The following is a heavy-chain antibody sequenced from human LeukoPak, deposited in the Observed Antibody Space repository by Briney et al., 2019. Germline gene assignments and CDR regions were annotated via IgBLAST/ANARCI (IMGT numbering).Heavy chain of an antibody. D-gene: IGHD3-16*01. CDR3: ARDYTGYFDL. CDR1: GGSISSSSYY. V-gene: IGHV4-39*07. J-gene: IGHJ2*01. CDR2: IYYSGST. Sequence: SETLSLTCTVSGGSISSSSYYWGWIRQPPGKGLEWIGSIYYSGSTYYNPSLKSRVTISVDTSKNQFSLKLSSVTAADTAVYYCARDYTGYFDLWGRGTLVTVSS.